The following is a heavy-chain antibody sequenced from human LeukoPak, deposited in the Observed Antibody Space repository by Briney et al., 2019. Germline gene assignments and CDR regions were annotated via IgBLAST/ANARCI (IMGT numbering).Heavy chain of an antibody. Sequence: SETLSLTCTVSGGSISSYYWSWIRQPPGKGLEWIGYIYYSGSTNYNPSLKSRVTISIDTSKNQFSLKLSSVTAADTAIYYCARENPSGYYNRPIDYWGQGTLVTVSS. CDR3: ARENPSGYYNRPIDY. J-gene: IGHJ4*02. CDR1: GGSISSYY. D-gene: IGHD3-22*01. CDR2: IYYSGST. V-gene: IGHV4-59*01.